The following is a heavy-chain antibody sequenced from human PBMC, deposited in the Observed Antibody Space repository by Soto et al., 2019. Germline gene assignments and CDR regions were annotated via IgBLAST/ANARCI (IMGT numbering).Heavy chain of an antibody. D-gene: IGHD2-15*01. Sequence: QVQLVQSGAEVKKPGSSVKVSCKASGGTFSRYTFTWVRQDPGQGLEWMGRIIPILDIPNYAQNFQGRVTIPADKSTSTAYMELSSLTSDDTAVYYCASHFTGVLVLGASPPGGDNYGWDVWGQGTTVTVSS. V-gene: IGHV1-69*02. J-gene: IGHJ6*02. CDR3: ASHFTGVLVLGASPPGGDNYGWDV. CDR2: IIPILDIP. CDR1: GGTFSRYT.